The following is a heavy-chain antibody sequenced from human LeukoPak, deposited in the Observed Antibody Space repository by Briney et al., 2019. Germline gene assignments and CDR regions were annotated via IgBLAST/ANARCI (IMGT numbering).Heavy chain of an antibody. V-gene: IGHV3-11*01. Sequence: GGSLRLSCAASGFTFREYYMSWIRQPPGKGLEWVSYISSSGNTIYYADSVKGRFTISMDNAKNSLYLQMNSLRAEDTAVYYCARNLGDQRKDLVVPAAPADYWGQGTLVTVSS. CDR1: GFTFREYY. D-gene: IGHD2-2*01. CDR3: ARNLGDQRKDLVVPAAPADY. CDR2: ISSSGNTI. J-gene: IGHJ4*02.